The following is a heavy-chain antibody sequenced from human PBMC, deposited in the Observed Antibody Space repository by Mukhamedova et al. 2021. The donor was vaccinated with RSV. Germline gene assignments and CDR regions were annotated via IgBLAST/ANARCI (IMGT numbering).Heavy chain of an antibody. CDR3: ANRLGTTKFDY. Sequence: IRQPPGEALEWLALIYWDDDRYYSPSLKSRLTITKDTSKNQVILTMTNMDPLDTGTYYCANRLGTTKFDYWGQGTLVTVSS. D-gene: IGHD1-7*01. CDR2: IYWDDDR. V-gene: IGHV2-5*02. J-gene: IGHJ4*02.